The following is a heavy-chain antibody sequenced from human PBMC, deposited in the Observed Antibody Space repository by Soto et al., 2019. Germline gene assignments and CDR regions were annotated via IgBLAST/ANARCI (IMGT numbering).Heavy chain of an antibody. CDR2: ISYSGDT. CDR3: ERSWQGSRYSGWFDP. Sequence: SETLSLTCTVSGVSISNYYWTWIRQPPGKGLEWIGFISYSGDTTYNPSLKSRVTISVATSKNQFSLNLSSVTAADTAMYYCERSWQGSRYSGWFDPRGQGIRVTVS. D-gene: IGHD6-13*01. V-gene: IGHV4-59*01. CDR1: GVSISNYY. J-gene: IGHJ5*02.